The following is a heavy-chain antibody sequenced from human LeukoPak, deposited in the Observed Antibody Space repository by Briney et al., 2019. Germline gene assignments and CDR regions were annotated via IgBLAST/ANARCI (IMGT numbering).Heavy chain of an antibody. CDR1: GYTFTSYY. J-gene: IGHJ3*02. D-gene: IGHD3-22*01. V-gene: IGHV1-46*01. Sequence: ASVKVSCKASGYTFTSYYMHWVRQAPGQGLEWMGIINPSGGSTSYAQKFQGRVTMTRDTSTSTVYMELSSLRSDDTAVYYCARVKPNYYDSSAYGTFDIWGQGTMVTVSS. CDR2: INPSGGST. CDR3: ARVKPNYYDSSAYGTFDI.